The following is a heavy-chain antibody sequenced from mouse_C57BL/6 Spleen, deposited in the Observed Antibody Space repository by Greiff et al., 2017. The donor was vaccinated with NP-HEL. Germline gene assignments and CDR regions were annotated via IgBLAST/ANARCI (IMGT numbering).Heavy chain of an antibody. J-gene: IGHJ3*01. V-gene: IGHV1-69*01. CDR2: IDPSDSYP. CDR1: GYTFTSYW. D-gene: IGHD2-10*02. Sequence: QVQLQQPGAELVMPGASVKLSCKASGYTFTSYWMHWVKQRPGQGLEWIGEIDPSDSYPNYNQKFKGKSTLTVDKSSSTAYMQLSSLTSEDSAVYYCAGGVLYGNAYWGQGTLVTVSA. CDR3: AGGVLYGNAY.